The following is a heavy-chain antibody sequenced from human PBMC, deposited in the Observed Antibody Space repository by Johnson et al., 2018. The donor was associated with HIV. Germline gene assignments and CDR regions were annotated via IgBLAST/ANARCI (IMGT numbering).Heavy chain of an antibody. CDR1: GFTFSSYG. Sequence: QVQLVESGGGLVKPGGSLRLSCAASGFTFSSYGMHWVRQAPGKGLEWVAVIWYDGSNKYYADSVKGRFTISRDNSKNTLYLQMNSLRAEDTAVYYCARDGPWLQAQRDAFDIWGQGTMVTVSS. CDR2: IWYDGSNK. J-gene: IGHJ3*02. V-gene: IGHV3-33*01. D-gene: IGHD5-24*01. CDR3: ARDGPWLQAQRDAFDI.